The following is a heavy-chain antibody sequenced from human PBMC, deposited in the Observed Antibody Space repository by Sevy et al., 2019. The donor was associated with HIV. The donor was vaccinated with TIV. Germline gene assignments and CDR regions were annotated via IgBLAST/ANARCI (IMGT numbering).Heavy chain of an antibody. V-gene: IGHV3-23*01. J-gene: IGHJ3*02. Sequence: GGSLRLSCAATGFTFNNYAMNWVRQAPGKGLEWVSAISGPVGDTYYADSVKGRFTISRDNSKNTLYLQMNSLRAADKPLYYCAKDTIAGVGDAFDIWGQGTMVTVSS. CDR1: GFTFNNYA. CDR2: ISGPVGDT. CDR3: AKDTIAGVGDAFDI. D-gene: IGHD6-13*01.